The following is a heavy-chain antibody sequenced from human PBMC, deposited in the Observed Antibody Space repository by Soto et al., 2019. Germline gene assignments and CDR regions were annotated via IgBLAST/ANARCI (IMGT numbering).Heavy chain of an antibody. Sequence: VASVKVSCKASGGTFSSYAISWVRQAPGQGLEWMGWIIPIFGTADYAQKFQGRVTITADESTSTAYMELSSLRSEDTAVYYCATSRALDPFYPGSYYYGMDVWGQGTTVTVSS. CDR1: GGTFSSYA. D-gene: IGHD3-10*01. J-gene: IGHJ6*02. CDR3: ATSRALDPFYPGSYYYGMDV. CDR2: IIPIFGTA. V-gene: IGHV1-69*13.